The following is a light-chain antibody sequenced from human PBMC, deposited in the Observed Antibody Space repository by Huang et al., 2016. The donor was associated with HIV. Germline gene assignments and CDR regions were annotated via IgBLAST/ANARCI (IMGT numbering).Light chain of an antibody. CDR3: QQYNNWPRT. CDR2: AAS. Sequence: EIVMTQSPATLSVSPGERATLSCRASQSVSSNLAWYQQKPGQAPRLLIDAASTRATGSPARCSGSGSGTEFTLTISSLQSEDFAVYYCQQYNNWPRTLGQGTKVEIK. CDR1: QSVSSN. J-gene: IGKJ1*01. V-gene: IGKV3-15*01.